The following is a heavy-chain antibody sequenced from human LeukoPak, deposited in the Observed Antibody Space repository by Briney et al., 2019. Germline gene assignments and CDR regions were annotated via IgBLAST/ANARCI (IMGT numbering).Heavy chain of an antibody. J-gene: IGHJ4*02. CDR1: GYTFTSYY. V-gene: IGHV1-46*01. CDR3: ARGVYYYDSSGYYPLYFDC. D-gene: IGHD3-22*01. CDR2: INPSGGST. Sequence: ASVKVSCKASGYTFTSYYMHWVRQAPGQGLEWMGIINPSGGSTSYAQKFQGRVTMTRDTSTSTVYMELSSLRSEDTAVYYCARGVYYYDSSGYYPLYFDCWGQGTLVTFSS.